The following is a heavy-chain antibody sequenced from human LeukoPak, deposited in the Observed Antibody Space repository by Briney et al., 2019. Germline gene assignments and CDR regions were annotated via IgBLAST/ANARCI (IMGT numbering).Heavy chain of an antibody. J-gene: IGHJ2*01. CDR1: GGTFSSYA. CDR2: IIPIFGTA. D-gene: IGHD3-10*01. Sequence: SVKVSCKASGGTFSSYAISWVRQAPGQGLEWMGGIIPIFGTANYAQKFQGRVTITADESTSTAYMELSSLRSEDTAVYYCARERMVRGVAYWYFDLWGRGTLVTVSS. V-gene: IGHV1-69*01. CDR3: ARERMVRGVAYWYFDL.